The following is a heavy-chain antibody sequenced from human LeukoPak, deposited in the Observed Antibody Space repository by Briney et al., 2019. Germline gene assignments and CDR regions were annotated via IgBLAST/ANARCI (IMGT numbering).Heavy chain of an antibody. CDR3: ASGVVGGVIVQYYYGMDV. D-gene: IGHD3-16*02. CDR1: GYTFTSYG. CDR2: INPSGGST. Sequence: GASVKVSCKASGYTFTSYGISWVRQAPGQGLEWMGIINPSGGSTSYAQKFQGRVTMTRNTSTSTVYMELSSLRSEDTAVYYCASGVVGGVIVQYYYGMDVWGQGTTVTVSS. J-gene: IGHJ6*02. V-gene: IGHV1-46*01.